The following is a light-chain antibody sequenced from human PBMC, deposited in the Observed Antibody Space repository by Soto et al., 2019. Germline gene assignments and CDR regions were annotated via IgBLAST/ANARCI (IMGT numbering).Light chain of an antibody. V-gene: IGKV1-5*03. Sequence: IPMTQSPSTVSASVGARVTINFRASQSISSWLAWYQQKPGKAPKLLIYKASSLESGVPSRFSGSGSGTEFTLTISSLQPDDFATYYCQQYNSYWTFGQGTKVDI. CDR3: QQYNSYWT. J-gene: IGKJ1*01. CDR2: KAS. CDR1: QSISSW.